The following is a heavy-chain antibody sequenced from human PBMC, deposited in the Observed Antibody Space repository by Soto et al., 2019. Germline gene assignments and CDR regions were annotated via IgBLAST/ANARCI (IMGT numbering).Heavy chain of an antibody. CDR1: GGTFNRYA. D-gene: IGHD3-3*01. CDR2: IIPIFGIG. V-gene: IGHV1-69*13. CDR3: ARDGAVNYYDSNEPPPYYPDF. J-gene: IGHJ4*01. Sequence: SVKVSCKASGGTFNRYAISWVRQAPGQGLEWMGGIIPIFGIGNDAQRFQGRVTITADESTGTAYMELSSLRSEDTGVYYCARDGAVNYYDSNEPPPYYPDFWGHGTLVTVSS.